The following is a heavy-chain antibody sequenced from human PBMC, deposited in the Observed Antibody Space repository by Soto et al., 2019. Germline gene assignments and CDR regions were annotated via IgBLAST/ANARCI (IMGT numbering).Heavy chain of an antibody. D-gene: IGHD3-9*01. CDR3: ARHYDILIASFDY. J-gene: IGHJ4*02. V-gene: IGHV1-69*13. CDR1: GGTFSSYA. Sequence: SVKVSCKASGGTFSSYAISWVRQAPGQGLEWMGGIIPIFGTANYAQKFQGRVTITADESTSTAYMELSSLRSEDTAVYYCARHYDILIASFDYWGQGTLVTVSS. CDR2: IIPIFGTA.